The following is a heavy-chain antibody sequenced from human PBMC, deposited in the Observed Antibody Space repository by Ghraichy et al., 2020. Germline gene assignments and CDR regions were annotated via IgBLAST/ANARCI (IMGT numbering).Heavy chain of an antibody. CDR1: GFTFSNYA. D-gene: IGHD6-19*01. CDR2: IRGSGVNT. J-gene: IGHJ4*02. V-gene: IGHV3-23*01. Sequence: WGSLRLSCAASGFTFSNYAMSWLRQPPGKGLEWVSAIRGSGVNTYYADSVKGRFTVSRDNSKNSLYLQMNSLRAEDTAVYYCAKEMDTRGWYSADYWGQGTLFTVSS. CDR3: AKEMDTRGWYSADY.